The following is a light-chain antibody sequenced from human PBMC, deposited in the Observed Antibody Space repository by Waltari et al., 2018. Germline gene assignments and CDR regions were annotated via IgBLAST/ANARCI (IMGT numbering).Light chain of an antibody. CDR2: DVS. Sequence: SALTQPDSVSGSPGHSITISCSGISSDSGGYNYVSWYQQHPGEAPKVIIYDVSNRPSGVSNRFSGSKSGSSASLTISGLQAEDEADYYCSSFTSSTTGIFGGGTKLTVL. CDR3: SSFTSSTTGI. J-gene: IGLJ2*01. V-gene: IGLV2-14*01. CDR1: SSDSGGYNY.